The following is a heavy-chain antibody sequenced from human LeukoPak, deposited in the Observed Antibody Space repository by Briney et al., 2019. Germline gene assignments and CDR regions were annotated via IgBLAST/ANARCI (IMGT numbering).Heavy chain of an antibody. CDR1: GYTFTSYA. V-gene: IGHV1-3*01. Sequence: GASVKVSCKASGYTFTSYAMHWVRQAPGQRLEWMGWINAGNGNTKYSQEFQGRVTITRDTSASTAYMELRSLRSDDTAVYYCARDRKFYYYDTSGYPDYWGQGTLVTVSS. CDR3: ARDRKFYYYDTSGYPDY. D-gene: IGHD3-22*01. J-gene: IGHJ4*02. CDR2: INAGNGNT.